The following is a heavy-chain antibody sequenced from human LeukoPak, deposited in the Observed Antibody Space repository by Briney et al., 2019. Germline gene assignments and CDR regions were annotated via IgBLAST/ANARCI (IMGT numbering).Heavy chain of an antibody. CDR1: GFTFSSYA. CDR3: AKAPNRNDYGGNSGYYYYGMGV. J-gene: IGHJ6*02. Sequence: GGSLRLSCAASGFTFSSYAMSWVRQAPGKGLEWVSAISGSGGSTYYADSVKGRFTISRDNSKNTLYLQMNSLRAEDTAVYYCAKAPNRNDYGGNSGYYYYGMGVWGQGTTVTVSS. CDR2: ISGSGGST. V-gene: IGHV3-23*01. D-gene: IGHD4-23*01.